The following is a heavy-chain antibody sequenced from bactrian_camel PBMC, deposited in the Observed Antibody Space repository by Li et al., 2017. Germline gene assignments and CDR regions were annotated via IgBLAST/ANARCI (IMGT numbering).Heavy chain of an antibody. V-gene: IGHV3S1*01. CDR2: IYTLGGQA. CDR1: GYAYNRNC. J-gene: IGHJ4*01. Sequence: HVQLVESGGGSVQAGGSLRLSCAASGYAYNRNCMAWFRQAPGKEREAIATIYTLGGQALYADSSKGRFTISHDPDKNTVYLQMTSLSVEDTAVYYSAAVAVTGRATLCTGSVCSQCHPRPAFFGQGTQVTVS. D-gene: IGHD6*01.